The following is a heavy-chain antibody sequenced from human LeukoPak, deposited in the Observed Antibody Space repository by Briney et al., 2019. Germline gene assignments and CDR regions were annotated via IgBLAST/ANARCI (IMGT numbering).Heavy chain of an antibody. CDR1: GFTFSSYA. Sequence: GGSLRLSCAASGFTFSSYAMDWGRPAPGEGVEGGAGLSYDGSNKYYADSVKGRFTISRDNSKNTLYLQMNSLRAEDTAVYYCARSLDVWGSYRSLFDYWGQGTLVTVSS. CDR2: LSYDGSNK. J-gene: IGHJ4*02. CDR3: ARSLDVWGSYRSLFDY. D-gene: IGHD3-16*02. V-gene: IGHV3-30-3*01.